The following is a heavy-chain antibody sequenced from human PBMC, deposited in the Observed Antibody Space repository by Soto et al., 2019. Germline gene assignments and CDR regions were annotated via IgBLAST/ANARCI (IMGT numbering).Heavy chain of an antibody. Sequence: PGGSLRLSCAASGFTFSSYSMNWVRQAPGKGLEWASSISSISSYIYYADSVKGRFTISIDNAKNSLSLQMNSMRAEDTAVYYCARAVYGIDYWGQGTLVTVSS. V-gene: IGHV3-21*01. CDR2: ISSISSYI. J-gene: IGHJ4*02. CDR1: GFTFSSYS. CDR3: ARAVYGIDY. D-gene: IGHD2-8*01.